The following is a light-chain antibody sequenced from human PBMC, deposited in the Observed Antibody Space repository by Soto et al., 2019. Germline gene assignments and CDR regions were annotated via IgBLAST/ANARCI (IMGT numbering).Light chain of an antibody. CDR1: QCLTHRNGYNY. J-gene: IGKJ2*01. CDR2: LGS. Sequence: QSPLVLPLTSGEPASSSGNGIQCLTHRNGYNYLYWVLQKPGQSQQLLIFLGSTRAYGVPDRFSGSGIGTDFTLKISRVESEDVVIYYYMQSLHTPMYTFGQGTKVEIK. CDR3: MQSLHTPMYT. V-gene: IGKV2-28*01.